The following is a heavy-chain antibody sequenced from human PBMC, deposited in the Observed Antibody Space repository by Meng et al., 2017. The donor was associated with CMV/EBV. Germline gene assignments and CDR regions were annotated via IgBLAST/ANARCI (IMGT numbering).Heavy chain of an antibody. CDR2: ISYDGSNK. J-gene: IGHJ4*02. Sequence: GGSLRLSCAASGFTFSTYAMHWVRQAPGKGLEWVAVISYDGSNKYYADSVKGRSTISRDNSKNTLYLQMNSLRAEDTAVYYCARAPLRFLEWLWDYWGQGTLVTVSS. CDR1: GFTFSTYA. CDR3: ARAPLRFLEWLWDY. V-gene: IGHV3-30*04. D-gene: IGHD3-3*01.